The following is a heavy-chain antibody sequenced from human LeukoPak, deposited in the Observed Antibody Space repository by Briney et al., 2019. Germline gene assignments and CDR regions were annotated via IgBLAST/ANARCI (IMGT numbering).Heavy chain of an antibody. J-gene: IGHJ5*02. CDR1: GYSFTSYW. V-gene: IGHV5-10-1*01. Sequence: GESLRLSCKGSGYSFTSYWISWVRQMPGKGLEWMGRIDPSDSYTNYSPSFQGHVTISADKSISTAYLQWSSLKASDTAMYYCASYSGYDYRGYWFDPWGQGTLVTVSS. CDR3: ASYSGYDYRGYWFDP. CDR2: IDPSDSYT. D-gene: IGHD5-12*01.